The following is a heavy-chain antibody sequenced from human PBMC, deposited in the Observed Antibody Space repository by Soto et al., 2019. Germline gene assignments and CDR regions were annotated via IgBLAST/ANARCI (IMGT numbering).Heavy chain of an antibody. CDR1: GYTFSSSG. CDR2: ISSYNGNT. D-gene: IGHD1-1*01. CDR3: ARDVRIAQLSDAFHI. Sequence: QVQLEQSGPEVKKPGASVKVSCKASGYTFSSSGISWVRQTPGQGLEWMGWISSYNGNTKYAQNLQGRLTMTTDTSTSTAYMELRSLRSDDTAFYYCARDVRIAQLSDAFHIWGQGAMVTVSS. J-gene: IGHJ3*02. V-gene: IGHV1-18*01.